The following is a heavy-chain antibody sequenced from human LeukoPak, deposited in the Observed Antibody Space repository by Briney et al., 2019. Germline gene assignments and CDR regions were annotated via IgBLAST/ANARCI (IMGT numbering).Heavy chain of an antibody. CDR1: GFTFSSYE. CDR3: ARCPYNGCRRNDY. D-gene: IGHD5-24*01. J-gene: IGHJ4*02. Sequence: GGSLRLSCAASGFTFSSYEMNWVRQAPGKGLEWLSYISSSGSTIYYADSVKGRFTISRDNAKNSLYLQMNSLRAEDTALYYCARCPYNGCRRNDYWGQGTLVTVSS. V-gene: IGHV3-48*03. CDR2: ISSSGSTI.